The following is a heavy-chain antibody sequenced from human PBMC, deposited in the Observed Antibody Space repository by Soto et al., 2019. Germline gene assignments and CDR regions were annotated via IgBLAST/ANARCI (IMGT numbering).Heavy chain of an antibody. V-gene: IGHV1-18*04. CDR3: ATDERDYCSGTDFHYFEH. CDR1: GNTFISYG. CDR2: ISIHNGDT. D-gene: IGHD2-2*01. Sequence: QVQLVQSGAEVKKPGASVKVSCKAAGNTFISYGISWVRQAPGQGLEWMGWISIHNGDTNNAPNLQGRITMTTDTSPSPTYMELRSVRSEDSFVYYCATDERDYCSGTDFHYFEHRGQGTL. J-gene: IGHJ4*02.